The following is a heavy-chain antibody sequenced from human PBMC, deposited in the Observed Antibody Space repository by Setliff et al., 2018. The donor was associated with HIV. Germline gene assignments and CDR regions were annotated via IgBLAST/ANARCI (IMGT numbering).Heavy chain of an antibody. J-gene: IGHJ6*03. CDR3: ARHRDPPGTRWIFYYYYMDL. Sequence: PSETLSLTCTVSGASTSSHYWSWIRQPPGKGLEWLGSIYSSGSTSYNPSLSSRLTISVDTSKSHVSLRLSSVTAADTGVYYCARHRDPPGTRWIFYYYYMDLWGEGTTVTVSS. CDR2: IYSSGST. CDR1: GASTSSHY. V-gene: IGHV4-59*04. D-gene: IGHD5-12*01.